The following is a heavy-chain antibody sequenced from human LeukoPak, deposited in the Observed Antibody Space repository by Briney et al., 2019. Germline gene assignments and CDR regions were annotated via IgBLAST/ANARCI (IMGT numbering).Heavy chain of an antibody. CDR1: GDSVSSNSAA. D-gene: IGHD3-22*01. J-gene: IGHJ6*02. Sequence: SQTLPLTCAISGDSVSSNSAAWNWIRQSPSRGLEWLGRTYYRSKWYNDYAVSVKSRITINPDTAKNQLSLQLNSVTPEDTAVYYCARVSLFDSSGYDYSYGMDVWGQGTTVTVSS. CDR3: ARVSLFDSSGYDYSYGMDV. V-gene: IGHV6-1*01. CDR2: TYYRSKWYN.